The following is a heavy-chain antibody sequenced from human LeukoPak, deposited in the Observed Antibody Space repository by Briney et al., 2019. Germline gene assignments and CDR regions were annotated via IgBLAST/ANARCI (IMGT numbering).Heavy chain of an antibody. CDR2: TIPIFGTA. CDR3: ARDRAYFDY. D-gene: IGHD1-26*01. J-gene: IGHJ4*02. CDR1: GGTFISCA. V-gene: IGHV1-69*13. Sequence: ASVKVSCKASGGTFISCAISWVRQAPGQGLEWMGGTIPIFGTANYAQRFQGRVTITADESTSTAYMELSSLRSEDTAVYYCARDRAYFDYWGQGTLVTVSS.